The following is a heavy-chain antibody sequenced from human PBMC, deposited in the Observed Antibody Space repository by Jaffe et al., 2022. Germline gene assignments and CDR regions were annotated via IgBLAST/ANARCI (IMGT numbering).Heavy chain of an antibody. CDR2: IRSKAYGGTT. CDR1: GFTFGDYA. Sequence: EVQLVESGGGLVQPGRSLRLSCTASGFTFGDYAMSWVRQAPGKGLEWVGFIRSKAYGGTTEYAASVKGRFTISRDDSKSIAYLQMNSLKTEDTAVYYCTRLLNLYCSGGSCYSVDAFDIWGQGTMVTVSS. CDR3: TRLLNLYCSGGSCYSVDAFDI. J-gene: IGHJ3*02. V-gene: IGHV3-49*04. D-gene: IGHD2-15*01.